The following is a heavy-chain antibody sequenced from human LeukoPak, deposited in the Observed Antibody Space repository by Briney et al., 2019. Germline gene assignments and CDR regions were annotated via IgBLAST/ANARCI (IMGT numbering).Heavy chain of an antibody. CDR1: GYTFTSYY. CDR3: ARGSTYCSSISCPMINCDY. Sequence: ASVKVSCKASGYTFTSYYMHWVRQAPGQGLEWMGIIDPSGGSTRYPQKFQGRVTMTGDTFTSTVYMELSSLRFEDTAVYYCARGSTYCSSISCPMINCDYWGRGTLVTVSS. V-gene: IGHV1-46*01. D-gene: IGHD2-2*01. CDR2: IDPSGGST. J-gene: IGHJ4*02.